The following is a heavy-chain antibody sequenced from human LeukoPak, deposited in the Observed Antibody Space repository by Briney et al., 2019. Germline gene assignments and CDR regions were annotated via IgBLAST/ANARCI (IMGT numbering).Heavy chain of an antibody. J-gene: IGHJ2*01. V-gene: IGHV4-59*01. CDR2: IYYSGST. CDR1: GGSLSSYY. D-gene: IGHD4-17*01. Sequence: SETLSLTCTVSGGSLSSYYWSWIRQPPGKGLEWIGYIYYSGSTNYNPSLKSRVTISVDTSKNQFSLKLSSVTAADTAVYYCARRDYGDYLNWYFDLWGRGTLVTVSS. CDR3: ARRDYGDYLNWYFDL.